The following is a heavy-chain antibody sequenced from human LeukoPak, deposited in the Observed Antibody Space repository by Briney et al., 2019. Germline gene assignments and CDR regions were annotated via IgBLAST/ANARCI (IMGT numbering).Heavy chain of an antibody. V-gene: IGHV1-2*02. J-gene: IGHJ6*02. CDR2: INPNSGGT. D-gene: IGHD2-15*01. Sequence: GASVTVSCKASGYTFTDYYMHWVRQAPGQGLEWMGWINPNSGGTNYAQKFQGRVTMTRDTSISTAYMELSRLRSDDTAVYYCARHPSDYCSGGSCYPRQNGMDVWGQGTTVTVSS. CDR3: ARHPSDYCSGGSCYPRQNGMDV. CDR1: GYTFTDYY.